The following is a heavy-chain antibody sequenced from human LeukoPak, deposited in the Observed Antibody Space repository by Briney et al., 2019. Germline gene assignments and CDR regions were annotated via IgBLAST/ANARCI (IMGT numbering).Heavy chain of an antibody. D-gene: IGHD6-25*01. CDR2: IYPGVSDT. CDR3: TRRPHYSSGLWYFDY. Sequence: GESLKISCQGSGYSFTRYWIGWVRQLPGKGLEWMGIIYPGVSDTRYSPSFQGQVTISADKSISTAYLQWSSLKASDTAMYYCTRRPHYSSGLWYFDYWGQGTLVTVSS. V-gene: IGHV5-51*01. CDR1: GYSFTRYW. J-gene: IGHJ4*02.